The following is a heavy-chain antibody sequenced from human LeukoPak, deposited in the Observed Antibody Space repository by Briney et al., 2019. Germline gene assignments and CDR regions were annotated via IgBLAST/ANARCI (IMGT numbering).Heavy chain of an antibody. CDR3: ATDKRQYNILTAYFKAEYFQY. J-gene: IGHJ1*01. CDR2: FHHEDAER. CDR1: GYTLTELS. D-gene: IGHD3-9*01. V-gene: IGHV1-24*01. Sequence: SVKVSCKVSGYTLTELSIHWMRQAPGKGLDWMGGFHHEDAERIYAQRLQGRVTITEDPSTDTAYMELSSLRSEDTAVYYCATDKRQYNILTAYFKAEYFQYWGQGTLVTVSA.